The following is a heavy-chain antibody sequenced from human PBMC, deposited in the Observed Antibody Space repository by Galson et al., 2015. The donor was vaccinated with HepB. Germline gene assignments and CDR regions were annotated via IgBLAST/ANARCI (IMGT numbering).Heavy chain of an antibody. J-gene: IGHJ6*02. Sequence: SLRLSCAASGFTFSSYSMNWVRQAPGKGLEWVSSISSSSSYIYYADSVKGRFTISRDNAKNSLYLQMNSLRAEDTAVYYCARDEESAILPFDYYYYGMDVWGQGTTVTVSS. CDR2: ISSSSSYI. V-gene: IGHV3-21*01. CDR1: GFTFSSYS. D-gene: IGHD2-2*01. CDR3: ARDEESAILPFDYYYYGMDV.